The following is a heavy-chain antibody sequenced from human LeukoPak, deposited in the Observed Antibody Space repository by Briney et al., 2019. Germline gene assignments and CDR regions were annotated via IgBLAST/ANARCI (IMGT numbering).Heavy chain of an antibody. CDR3: ARVCSGGSCYFDY. V-gene: IGHV4-38-2*02. CDR1: GYSISSGYY. D-gene: IGHD2-15*01. CDR2: IYHSGST. Sequence: PSETLSLTCTVSGYSISSGYYWGWIRQPPGKGLEWIGSIYHSGSTYYDPSLKSRVTISVDTSKNQFSLKLSSVTAADTAVYYCARVCSGGSCYFDYWGQGTLVTVSS. J-gene: IGHJ4*02.